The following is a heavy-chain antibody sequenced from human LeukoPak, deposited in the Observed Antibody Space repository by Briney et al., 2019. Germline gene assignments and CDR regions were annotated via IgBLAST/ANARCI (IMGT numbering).Heavy chain of an antibody. J-gene: IGHJ4*02. Sequence: GGSLRLSCAASGFSVSNNHMIWVRQAPGKGLECVSLLHTGGETEYADSVKGRFSISRDNSKSTVSLQMNSLRDEDTAVYYCARGFAPAYNFGVSDSWGQGTLVTVSS. CDR2: LHTGGET. D-gene: IGHD1-1*01. V-gene: IGHV3-53*01. CDR3: ARGFAPAYNFGVSDS. CDR1: GFSVSNNH.